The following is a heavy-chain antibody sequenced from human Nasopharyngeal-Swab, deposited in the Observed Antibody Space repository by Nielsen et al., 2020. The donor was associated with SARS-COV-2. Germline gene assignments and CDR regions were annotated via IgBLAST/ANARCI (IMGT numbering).Heavy chain of an antibody. CDR1: GFTFSSYW. CDR2: IKQDGSEK. J-gene: IGHJ4*02. Sequence: GESLKISCAASGFTFSSYWVSWVRQAPGKGLEWVANIKQDGSEKYYVDSVKGRFTISRDNAKNSLYLQMNSLRAEDTAVYYCARDRLDYGDYWGQGTLVTVSS. V-gene: IGHV3-7*01. CDR3: ARDRLDYGDY.